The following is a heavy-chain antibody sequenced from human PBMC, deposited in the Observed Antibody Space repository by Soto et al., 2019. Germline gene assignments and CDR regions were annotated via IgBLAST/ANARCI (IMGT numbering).Heavy chain of an antibody. CDR1: GFIFNEYG. D-gene: IGHD1-26*01. V-gene: IGHV3-33*01. Sequence: QVQLVESGGGVVQPGRSLRLSCAASGFIFNEYGMHWVRQAPGKGLEWVAVIWYDGSNKNYADSVRGRFTFSRDNSRNTMALQMNSLRVEDTAMYYCARWGCSGSNCNLNQRSFDLWGQGTLVTVSS. CDR2: IWYDGSNK. J-gene: IGHJ4*02. CDR3: ARWGCSGSNCNLNQRSFDL.